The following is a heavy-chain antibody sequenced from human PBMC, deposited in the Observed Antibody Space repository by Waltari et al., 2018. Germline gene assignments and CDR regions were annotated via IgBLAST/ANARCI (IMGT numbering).Heavy chain of an antibody. CDR3: ARDNRGSIDY. Sequence: EVQLVESGGGLVEPGGSLRLSCTASGFSFRHYWTHWVRQAPGRGLESVSLIDMDGTPKFYADSVKGRFTISRDNPRDTLYLQMNSLRPEDTAVYYCARDNRGSIDYWGQGALVTVSS. CDR2: IDMDGTPK. J-gene: IGHJ4*02. CDR1: GFSFRHYW. V-gene: IGHV3-74*01. D-gene: IGHD3-10*01.